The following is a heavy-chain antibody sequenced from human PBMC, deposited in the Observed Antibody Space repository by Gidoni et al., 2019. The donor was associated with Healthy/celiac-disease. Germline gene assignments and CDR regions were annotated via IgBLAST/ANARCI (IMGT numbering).Heavy chain of an antibody. V-gene: IGHV3-30*18. CDR1: GFTFSSDG. Sequence: QVQLVESGGGVVQPGRSLRLPCPASGFTFSSDGMHWVRQAPGKGLEWVAVISYDGSNKYYADSVKGRFTISRDNSKNTLYLQMNSLRAEDTAVYYCAKDDSLHLSTSSGLDYWGQGTLVTVSS. J-gene: IGHJ4*02. CDR2: ISYDGSNK. D-gene: IGHD2-2*01. CDR3: AKDDSLHLSTSSGLDY.